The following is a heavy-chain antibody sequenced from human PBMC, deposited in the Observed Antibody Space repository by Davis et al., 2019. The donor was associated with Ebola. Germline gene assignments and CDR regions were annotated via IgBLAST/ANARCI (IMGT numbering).Heavy chain of an antibody. D-gene: IGHD6-19*01. J-gene: IGHJ4*02. CDR2: INPNTGDT. CDR1: GYTFTGYY. V-gene: IGHV1-2*06. CDR3: ARDRYSSGWDHFDY. Sequence: AASVKVSCKASGYTFTGYYMHWVRQAPGQGLEWVGRINPNTGDTNYAQKFQGRVTMTTDTSTSTAYMEVGSLRAEDTAVYYCARDRYSSGWDHFDYWGQGTLVTVSS.